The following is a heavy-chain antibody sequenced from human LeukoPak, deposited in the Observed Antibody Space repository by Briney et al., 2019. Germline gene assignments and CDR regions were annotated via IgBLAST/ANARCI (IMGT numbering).Heavy chain of an antibody. CDR3: AKDQNGEYVGAFDV. CDR2: VSGSGGGT. Sequence: GGSLRLSCEASGFTFSNYALIWVRQAPGQGLKWVSAVSGSGGGTQYADAVKGRFTISRDNSKNTLYLHMNSLRAEDTARYYCAKDQNGEYVGAFDVWGQGTMVTVSS. J-gene: IGHJ3*01. V-gene: IGHV3-23*01. D-gene: IGHD4-17*01. CDR1: GFTFSNYA.